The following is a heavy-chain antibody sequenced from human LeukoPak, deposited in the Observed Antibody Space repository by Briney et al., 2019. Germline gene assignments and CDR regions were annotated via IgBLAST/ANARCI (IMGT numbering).Heavy chain of an antibody. CDR3: AKDALAGTQFVAFDI. V-gene: IGHV3-66*01. CDR1: GFTVSSSY. D-gene: IGHD1-1*01. Sequence: PGGSLRLSCAASGFTVSSSYMSWVRQAPGKGLEWVSVVYSGGSTYYADSVKGRFTISRDNSRNTLFLQMNSLRADDTAIYYCAKDALAGTQFVAFDIWGQGTMVTVSS. CDR2: VYSGGST. J-gene: IGHJ3*02.